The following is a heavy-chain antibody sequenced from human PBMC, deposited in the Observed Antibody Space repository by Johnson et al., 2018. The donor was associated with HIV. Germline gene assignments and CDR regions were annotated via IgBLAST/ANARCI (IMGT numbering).Heavy chain of an antibody. CDR3: ARDWYCTNGVCYFGAFDM. Sequence: EVQLVESGGGLVQPGGSLRLSCAASGLSFSSYWMSWVRQAPGKGLEWVANRKPDGSEKYYLDSVKGRFTISRDNAKNSLYLQMNSRRAEDTAVYYCARDWYCTNGVCYFGAFDMWGQGTMVTVSS. CDR1: GLSFSSYW. D-gene: IGHD2-8*01. CDR2: RKPDGSEK. V-gene: IGHV3-7*01. J-gene: IGHJ3*02.